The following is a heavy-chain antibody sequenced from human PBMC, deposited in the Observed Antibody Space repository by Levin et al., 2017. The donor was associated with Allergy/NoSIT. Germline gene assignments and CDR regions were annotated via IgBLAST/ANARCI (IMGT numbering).Heavy chain of an antibody. CDR3: AKDHQRESVEWFGDFDY. CDR1: GFTFDDYA. V-gene: IGHV3-9*01. J-gene: IGHJ4*02. CDR2: ISWNSGSI. Sequence: GGSLRLSCAASGFTFDDYAMHWVRQAPGKGLEWVSGISWNSGSIGYADSVKGRFTISRDNAKNSLYLQMNSLRAEDTALYYCAKDHQRESVEWFGDFDYWGQGTLVTVSS. D-gene: IGHD3-3*01.